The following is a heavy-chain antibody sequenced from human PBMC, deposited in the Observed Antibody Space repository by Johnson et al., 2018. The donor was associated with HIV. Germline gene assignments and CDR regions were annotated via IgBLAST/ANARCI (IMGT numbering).Heavy chain of an antibody. Sequence: MQLVESGGGLVQPGGSLRLSCAASGFIFSSYDMHWVRQATGKGLEWVSAIGTAGDTYYPGSVKGRFTISRDNSKNTLYLQMNSLRAEDTAVYYCAKVGGRHDYGDYLGAFDIWGQGTMVTVSS. CDR2: IGTAGDT. J-gene: IGHJ3*02. V-gene: IGHV3-13*01. CDR3: AKVGGRHDYGDYLGAFDI. CDR1: GFIFSSYD. D-gene: IGHD4-17*01.